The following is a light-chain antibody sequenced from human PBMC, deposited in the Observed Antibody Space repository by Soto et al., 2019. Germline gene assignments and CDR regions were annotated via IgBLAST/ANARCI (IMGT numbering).Light chain of an antibody. J-gene: IGLJ1*01. CDR2: EVN. CDR1: ASDVGGSNF. Sequence: QSVLTRPASVSGSPGQSITISCTGTASDVGGSNFVSWYQQHPGKAPKLLIYEVNYRPSGVSNRFSGSKSGDTASLTLSGLHPAPEADYYCSSYTGSTTLYVFGTGTKVTVL. CDR3: SSYTGSTTLYV. V-gene: IGLV2-14*01.